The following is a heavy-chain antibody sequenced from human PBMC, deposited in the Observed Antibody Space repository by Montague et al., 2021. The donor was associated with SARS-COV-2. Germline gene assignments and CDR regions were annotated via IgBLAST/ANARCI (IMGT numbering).Heavy chain of an antibody. CDR1: GISLSTSGVG. V-gene: IGHV2-5*02. D-gene: IGHD3-10*01. CDR2: IYWDDDE. Sequence: PALVKPTQTLTLTCTFSGISLSTSGVGVAWIRQPPGKALEWLALIYWDDDERYSPSMRSRLTITKDTSENQVVLRMTNMDPMDTATYYCAPLGFDSRSYYTPPNGFDPGGQGTLVTVSS. CDR3: APLGFDSRSYYTPPNGFDP. J-gene: IGHJ5*02.